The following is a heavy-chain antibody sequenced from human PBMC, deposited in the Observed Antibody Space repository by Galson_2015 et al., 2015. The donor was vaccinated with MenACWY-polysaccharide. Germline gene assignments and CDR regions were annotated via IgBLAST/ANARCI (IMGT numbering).Heavy chain of an antibody. Sequence: SVKVSCKASGYTFTSYGISWVRQAPGRGLEWMGWISVYNGNTKYAQNLQGRVTMTTDTSTSTAYMELRSLRSDDTAVYYCARDFLSTVTTRPGYWGQGTLATVSS. V-gene: IGHV1-18*01. CDR2: ISVYNGNT. D-gene: IGHD4-17*01. CDR3: ARDFLSTVTTRPGY. CDR1: GYTFTSYG. J-gene: IGHJ4*02.